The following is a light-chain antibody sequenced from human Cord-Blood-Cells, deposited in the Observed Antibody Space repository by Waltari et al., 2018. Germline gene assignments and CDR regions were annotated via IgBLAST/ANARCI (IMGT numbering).Light chain of an antibody. V-gene: IGLV2-14*01. Sequence: QSALTQPASVSGSPGQPTTISGTGTSSAVGGCNYVSCYQQHPGKAPKLMIYDVSNRPSGVSDPFSSTKSANTASLTICGLQAGEEAEYYCSSYTRSSTWVYGGGTKLTVL. J-gene: IGLJ3*02. CDR2: DVS. CDR3: SSYTRSSTWV. CDR1: SSAVGGCNY.